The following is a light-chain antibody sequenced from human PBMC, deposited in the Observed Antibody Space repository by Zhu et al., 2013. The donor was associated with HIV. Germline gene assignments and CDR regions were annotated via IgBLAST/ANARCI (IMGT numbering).Light chain of an antibody. CDR1: QNFNKW. CDR3: HHYTLYSNT. J-gene: IGKJ2*01. V-gene: IGKV1-5*03. CDR2: ETS. Sequence: DIQMTQSPSTLSASIGDRVTITCRASQNFNKWLAWYQQKPGNAPNLLIYETSKLESGVPSRFSGSGSGTEFTLTISSLQPDDFATYYCHHYTLYSNTFGQGTKLELK.